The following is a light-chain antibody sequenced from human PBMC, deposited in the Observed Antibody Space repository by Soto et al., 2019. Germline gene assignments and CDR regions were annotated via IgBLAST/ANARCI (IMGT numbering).Light chain of an antibody. CDR3: NSYTSSSTYV. Sequence: QSALTQPASVSGSPGQSITISCTGTSSDVGSYNFVSWYQQHPGKDPKLMIYEVTNRPSGVSNRFSGSKSGNTASLTISGLQAEDEADYYCNSYTSSSTYVFGTGTKLTVL. CDR2: EVT. CDR1: SSDVGSYNF. J-gene: IGLJ1*01. V-gene: IGLV2-14*01.